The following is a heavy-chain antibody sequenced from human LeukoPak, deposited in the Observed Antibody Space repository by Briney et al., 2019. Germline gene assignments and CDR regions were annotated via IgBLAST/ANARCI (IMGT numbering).Heavy chain of an antibody. Sequence: GGSLRLSCAASGFTFCSSWTSRVRHAPGEGLEWVANIKQDGSEKYSVESVRGRFTLSRDKAQSSRYLQIKSVRGEDTAVYYCARDELQPSRTDYWGQGTLVTVSS. CDR3: ARDELQPSRTDY. CDR1: GFTFCSSW. J-gene: IGHJ4*02. D-gene: IGHD1-7*01. CDR2: IKQDGSEK. V-gene: IGHV3-7*01.